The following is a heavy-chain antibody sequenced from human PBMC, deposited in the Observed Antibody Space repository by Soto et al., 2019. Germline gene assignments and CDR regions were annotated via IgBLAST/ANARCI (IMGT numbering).Heavy chain of an antibody. CDR2: VYYRGRS. CDR1: GGSVTNSSYY. CDR3: VSQRTTVPTQAYFDY. D-gene: IGHD4-17*01. V-gene: IGHV4-39*01. Sequence: SETLSLTCTVSGGSVTNSSYYWGWIRRSPGKGLEWIGSVYYRGRSYSKSSVKSRVTISVDTSKNRFSLSLNSVTASDTAVYFCVSQRTTVPTQAYFDYWGPGALVT. J-gene: IGHJ4*02.